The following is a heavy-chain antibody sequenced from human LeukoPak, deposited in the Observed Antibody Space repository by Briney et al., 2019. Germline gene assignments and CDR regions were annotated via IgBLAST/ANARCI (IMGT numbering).Heavy chain of an antibody. CDR2: ISGSGGTT. D-gene: IGHD3-22*01. V-gene: IGHV3-23*01. J-gene: IGHJ4*02. CDR1: GFPFSNYA. Sequence: GGSLRLSCAASGFPFSNYAMGWVRQAPGKGLEWVSTISGSGGTTYYADSVKGRVSISRDNSKNAVFLQMSSLTAEDTAIYYCAKGSAFYYDSNGYSAPFDNWGQGTLVPVSS. CDR3: AKGSAFYYDSNGYSAPFDN.